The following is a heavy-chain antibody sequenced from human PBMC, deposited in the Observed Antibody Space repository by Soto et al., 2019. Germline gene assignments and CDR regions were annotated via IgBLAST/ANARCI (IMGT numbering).Heavy chain of an antibody. J-gene: IGHJ6*02. Sequence: EVQLVESGGGLVKPGGSLRLSCAASGFTFSNAWMNWVRQAPGKGLEWVGRIKSKTDGGTTHYAAPVKGRFTISRDDSKNTLYLQRNSLTSEDTAVYYCTTDAASYGQRTYHYSYGMDFWGRGTTITVSS. V-gene: IGHV3-15*07. D-gene: IGHD3-16*01. CDR1: GFTFSNAW. CDR2: IKSKTDGGTT. CDR3: TTDAASYGQRTYHYSYGMDF.